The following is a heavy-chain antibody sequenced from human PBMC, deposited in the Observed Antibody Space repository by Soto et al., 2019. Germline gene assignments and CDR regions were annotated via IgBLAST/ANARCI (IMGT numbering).Heavy chain of an antibody. CDR1: GGSFSGYY. J-gene: IGHJ6*02. CDR3: ARVARIDPYGMDV. V-gene: IGHV4-34*01. CDR2: INHSGST. Sequence: PSETLSLTCAVYGGSFSGYYWSWIRQPPGKGLEWIGEINHSGSTNYNPSLKSRVTISVDTSKNQFSLKLSSPTAPDTAVYYCARVARIDPYGMDVWGQGTTVTAAS. D-gene: IGHD3-16*02.